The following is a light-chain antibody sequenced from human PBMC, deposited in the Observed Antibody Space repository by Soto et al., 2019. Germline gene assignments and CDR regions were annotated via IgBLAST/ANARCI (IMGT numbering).Light chain of an antibody. J-gene: IGLJ2*01. CDR1: SSDIGSFNL. Sequence: QSALTQPASVSGSPGQSITISCTGTSSDIGSFNLVSWYQHHPGKAPKLIIYEGNTRPSGVSNRFSGSKSGDTASLTISGLQAEDEADYCCCSYVGNSIPLFGGGTKLTVL. V-gene: IGLV2-23*01. CDR3: CSYVGNSIPL. CDR2: EGN.